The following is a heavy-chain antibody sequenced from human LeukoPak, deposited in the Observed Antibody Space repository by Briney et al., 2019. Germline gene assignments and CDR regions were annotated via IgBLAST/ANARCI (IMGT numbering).Heavy chain of an antibody. V-gene: IGHV1-46*01. CDR2: IHPTVGDT. CDR3: ARYGFSSVWQGGWHAFDI. J-gene: IGHJ3*02. D-gene: IGHD6-25*01. Sequence: GASVKVSCKASGYTFTCYYLHWVRQAPGQGLEWMGIIHPTVGDTTYAQKFQGRVTMTRDMSTGTVYMDLSSLRSEDTAVYYCARYGFSSVWQGGWHAFDIWGQGTTVTVSS. CDR1: GYTFTCYY.